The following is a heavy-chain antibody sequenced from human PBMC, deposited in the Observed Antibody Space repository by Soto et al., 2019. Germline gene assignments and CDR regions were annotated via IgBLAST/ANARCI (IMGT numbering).Heavy chain of an antibody. D-gene: IGHD2-21*02. J-gene: IGHJ4*02. CDR3: ARDDGLAYCGGDCYS. V-gene: IGHV1-69*02. CDR1: GGTFSSYT. CDR2: IIPIVGIT. Sequence: QVQLVQSGAEVKKPGSSVKFSCKASGGTFSSYTISWVRQAPGQGLEWMGRIIPIVGITKYAQKFQGRVTITADKSTRTAYMELSSLRSEDTAVYYCARDDGLAYCGGDCYSWGQGTLVTVSS.